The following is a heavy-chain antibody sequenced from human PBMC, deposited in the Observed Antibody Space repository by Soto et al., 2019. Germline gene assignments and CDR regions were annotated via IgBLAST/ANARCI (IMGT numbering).Heavy chain of an antibody. V-gene: IGHV1-69*01. CDR2: IIPIFGTA. Sequence: QVPLVQSGAEVKKPGSSVKVSCKASGGTFSSYAISWVRQAPGQGLEWMGGIIPIFGTANYAQKFQGRVTITADESTSTAYMELSSLRSEDTAVYYCASGYCSGGSCYYYYGMDVWGQGTTVTVSS. CDR1: GGTFSSYA. J-gene: IGHJ6*02. CDR3: ASGYCSGGSCYYYYGMDV. D-gene: IGHD2-15*01.